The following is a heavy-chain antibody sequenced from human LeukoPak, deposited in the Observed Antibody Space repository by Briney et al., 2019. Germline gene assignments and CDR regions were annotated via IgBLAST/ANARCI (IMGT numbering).Heavy chain of an antibody. D-gene: IGHD7-27*01. J-gene: IGHJ4*02. CDR1: GASISSYY. CDR3: ARGPHYALGIYFDY. V-gene: IGHV4-4*07. Sequence: SETLSLTCTVSGASISSYYWSWIRQPAGKGLEWIGRIYTSGSTDYNPSLKSRVTMSVDTSKNQFSLKLNSVTAADTAVYYCARGPHYALGIYFDYWGQGTLVTVSS. CDR2: IYTSGST.